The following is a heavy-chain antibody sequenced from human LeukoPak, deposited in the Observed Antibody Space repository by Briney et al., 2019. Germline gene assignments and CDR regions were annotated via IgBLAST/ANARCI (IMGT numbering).Heavy chain of an antibody. CDR1: GGSINSYY. J-gene: IGHJ4*02. V-gene: IGHV4-59*01. Sequence: SETLSLTCTVSGGSINSYYWSWIRQPPGKGLEWIGYISYSGSTNYNPSLKSRVTISLDTSKNQFFLKLSSVAAVGTALYYCARGNANWGQGTLVTVSS. CDR3: ARGNAN. CDR2: ISYSGST.